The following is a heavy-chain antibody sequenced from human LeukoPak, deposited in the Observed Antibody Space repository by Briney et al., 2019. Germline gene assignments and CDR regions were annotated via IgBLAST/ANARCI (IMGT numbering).Heavy chain of an antibody. V-gene: IGHV4-34*01. D-gene: IGHD3-10*01. CDR1: GGSFSGYY. CDR3: ARHPILQWFGEYRGNWFDP. J-gene: IGHJ5*02. CDR2: INHSGST. Sequence: PSETLSLTCAVYGGSFSGYYWSWIRQPLGKGLEWIGEINHSGSTNYNPSLKSRVTISVDTSKNQFSLTLSSVTAADTAVYYCARHPILQWFGEYRGNWFDPWGQGTLVTVSS.